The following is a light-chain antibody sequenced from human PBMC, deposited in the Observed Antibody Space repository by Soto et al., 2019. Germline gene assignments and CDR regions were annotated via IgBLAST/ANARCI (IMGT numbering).Light chain of an antibody. CDR1: SSDVGSYNL. V-gene: IGLV2-23*01. Sequence: QSVLTQPASVSWSPGQSITISCTGTSSDVGSYNLVSWYQHHPGKAPKLMIYEGSKRPSGVSNRFSGSKSGNTASLTVSGLQAEDEADYYCCSYAGSRTVYVFGTGTKV. CDR2: EGS. J-gene: IGLJ1*01. CDR3: CSYAGSRTVYV.